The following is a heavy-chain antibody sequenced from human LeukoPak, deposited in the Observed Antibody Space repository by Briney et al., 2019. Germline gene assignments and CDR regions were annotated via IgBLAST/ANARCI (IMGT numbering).Heavy chain of an antibody. D-gene: IGHD5-24*01. CDR3: AKTRNGYTTEYLQH. CDR2: ISSPGGNT. J-gene: IGHJ1*01. CDR1: GFILSSFA. V-gene: IGHV3-23*01. Sequence: GGSLRLSCASSGFILSSFAMSWVRQAPGKGLEWVSSISSPGGNTYYADSVKGRFTISRDNSKNAVYLQMNSLRAEDTAVYYCAKTRNGYTTEYLQHWGQCTLVTVSS.